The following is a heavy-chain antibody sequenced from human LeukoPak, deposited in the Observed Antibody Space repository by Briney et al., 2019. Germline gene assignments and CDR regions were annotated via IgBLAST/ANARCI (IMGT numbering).Heavy chain of an antibody. Sequence: GGSLRLSCAASEFTFSSYSMNWVRQAPGKGLEWVSYISSSGSTIYYADSVKGRFTISRDNAKNSLYLQMNSVRAEDTAVYYCAELGVTMIGGVWGKGTTVTISS. D-gene: IGHD3-10*02. J-gene: IGHJ6*04. CDR3: AELGVTMIGGV. CDR1: EFTFSSYS. CDR2: ISSSGSTI. V-gene: IGHV3-48*04.